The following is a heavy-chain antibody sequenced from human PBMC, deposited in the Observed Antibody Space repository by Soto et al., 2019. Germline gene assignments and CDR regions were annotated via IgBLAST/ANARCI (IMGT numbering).Heavy chain of an antibody. Sequence: QVQLVQSGAEVKKPGSSVKVSCKASGGTFSSYAISWVRQAPGQGLEWMGGIIPIFGTANYAQKFQGRVTITADDSTSTAYMELSSLRSEDTAVYYCATGYYYGSGSYDPYGMDVWGQGTTVTVSS. CDR3: ATGYYYGSGSYDPYGMDV. V-gene: IGHV1-69*12. J-gene: IGHJ6*02. CDR1: GGTFSSYA. CDR2: IIPIFGTA. D-gene: IGHD3-10*01.